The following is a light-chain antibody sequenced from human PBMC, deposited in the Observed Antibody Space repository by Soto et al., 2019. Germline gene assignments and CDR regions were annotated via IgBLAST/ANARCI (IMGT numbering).Light chain of an antibody. CDR1: QSVTSSF. Sequence: EIVLTQSPGTLSLSPGERATLSCRASQSVTSSFLAWYRHNPGQAPRLLIYGASSRATGIPDRFSGSGSGTDFTLTISRLEPEDFAVYYCQQYVSSPFTFGQGTKVDIK. J-gene: IGKJ2*01. V-gene: IGKV3-20*01. CDR3: QQYVSSPFT. CDR2: GAS.